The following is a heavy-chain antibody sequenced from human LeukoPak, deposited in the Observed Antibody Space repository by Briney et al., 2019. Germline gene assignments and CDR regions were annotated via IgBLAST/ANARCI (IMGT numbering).Heavy chain of an antibody. CDR1: GGSISSGGYS. Sequence: SETLSLTCAVSGGSISSGGYSWSWIRQPPGKGLEWVGYIYHNGNTYYSPSLKSRVTISVDRSKNQLSLKLSSVTAADTAMYYCASGGYSYGFDYWGQGTLVTVSS. CDR3: ASGGYSYGFDY. V-gene: IGHV4-30-2*01. CDR2: IYHNGNT. J-gene: IGHJ4*02. D-gene: IGHD5-18*01.